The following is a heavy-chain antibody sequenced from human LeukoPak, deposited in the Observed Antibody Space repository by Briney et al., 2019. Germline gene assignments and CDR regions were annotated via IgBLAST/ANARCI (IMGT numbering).Heavy chain of an antibody. J-gene: IGHJ4*02. Sequence: PGGSLRLSCAASGFTFSDYAMNWVCQAPGKGLEWVSVIIGSADSTDYAGSMKGRFTISRDRSKNTLYLQMNSLTVEDTAVYYCAKGAYDYVEIGYFDYWGQGTMVIVST. V-gene: IGHV3-23*01. CDR2: IIGSADST. CDR1: GFTFSDYA. CDR3: AKGAYDYVEIGYFDY. D-gene: IGHD5-12*01.